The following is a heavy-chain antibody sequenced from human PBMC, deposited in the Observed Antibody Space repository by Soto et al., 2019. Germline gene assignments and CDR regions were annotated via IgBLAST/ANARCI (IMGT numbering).Heavy chain of an antibody. V-gene: IGHV1-69*01. J-gene: IGHJ6*02. D-gene: IGHD3-22*01. CDR2: IIPMLGIA. Sequence: QVQLVQSGAEVKKPGSSVKVSCQASGGSFSDYAISWVRQAPGQGLECMGGIIPMLGIADNAQKFQGRVIITADEYTSTVYMELSSLRSEDTAVYYCARDGDYYDSSGFQRDYHYYGMDVWGQGTTVTVAS. CDR1: GGSFSDYA. CDR3: ARDGDYYDSSGFQRDYHYYGMDV.